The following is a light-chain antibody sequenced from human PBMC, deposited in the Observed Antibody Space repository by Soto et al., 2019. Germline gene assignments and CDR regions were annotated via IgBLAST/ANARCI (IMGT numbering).Light chain of an antibody. J-gene: IGLJ1*01. CDR3: QSYDTSQSGFYV. CDR2: GND. Sequence: QSVLTQPPSVSGAPGQSVTISCTGSSSNIGAYYHVHWYQQFPGKAPKLLIYGNDNRPSGVPDRFSGSKSGTSASLAITGLQAEDEADYYCQSYDTSQSGFYVFGTGTKLTVL. CDR1: SSNIGAYYH. V-gene: IGLV1-40*01.